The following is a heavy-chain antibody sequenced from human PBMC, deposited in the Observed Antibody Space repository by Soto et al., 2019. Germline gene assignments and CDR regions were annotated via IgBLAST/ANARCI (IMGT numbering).Heavy chain of an antibody. CDR1: GGVLRSYG. CDR3: AADRNYGDYLVN. J-gene: IGHJ4*02. CDR2: INPNICGT. V-gene: IGHV1-2*04. D-gene: IGHD4-17*01. Sequence: GASVKVSCKTSGGVLRSYGFSWVRQAPGQVLEWMGWINPNICGTNYAQKFQGCVTITRDMSTSTAYMELSSLRSEDTAVYYCAADRNYGDYLVNWGQGTLVTVSS.